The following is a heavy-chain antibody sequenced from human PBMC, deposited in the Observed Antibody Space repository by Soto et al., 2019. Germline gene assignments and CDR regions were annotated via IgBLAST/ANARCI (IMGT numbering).Heavy chain of an antibody. Sequence: EVQLLESGGGLVQPGGSLRLSCAASGFTYSSYALAWVRQAPGKGLEWVSSISGGGGDTSYADSVRGRFTISRDNSMTTLYLQMNSLRAADAAVYDCVRSFTWYSEADYWGQGTLVTVAS. D-gene: IGHD6-13*01. V-gene: IGHV3-23*01. CDR2: ISGGGGDT. CDR3: VRSFTWYSEADY. CDR1: GFTYSSYA. J-gene: IGHJ4*02.